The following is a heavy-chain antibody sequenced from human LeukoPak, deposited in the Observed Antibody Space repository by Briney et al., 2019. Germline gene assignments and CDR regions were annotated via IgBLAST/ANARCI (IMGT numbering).Heavy chain of an antibody. J-gene: IGHJ5*02. CDR3: ARGRFLEWLSRFDP. Sequence: PGGSLRLSRAASGFTFSSYSMNWVRQAPGKGLEWVSSISSSSSYIYYADSVKGRFTISRDNAKNSLYLQMNSLRAEDTAVYYCARGRFLEWLSRFDPWGQGTLVTVSS. V-gene: IGHV3-21*01. D-gene: IGHD3-3*01. CDR1: GFTFSSYS. CDR2: ISSSSSYI.